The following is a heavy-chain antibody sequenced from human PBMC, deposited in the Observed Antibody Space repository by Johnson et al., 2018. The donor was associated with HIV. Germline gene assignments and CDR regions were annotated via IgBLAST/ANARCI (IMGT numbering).Heavy chain of an antibody. Sequence: MQLVESGGGLVQPGGSLRLSCAASGFTFSSYWMSWVRQAPGKGLEWVSGLSGRDTGTYYADSVKGRFTVSRDNSKNTLYLQMNSLRAEDTAVYYCAKGPEGAFDIWGQGTMVTVSS. CDR2: LSGRDTGT. J-gene: IGHJ3*02. CDR3: AKGPEGAFDI. CDR1: GFTFSSYW. V-gene: IGHV3-23*04. D-gene: IGHD1-14*01.